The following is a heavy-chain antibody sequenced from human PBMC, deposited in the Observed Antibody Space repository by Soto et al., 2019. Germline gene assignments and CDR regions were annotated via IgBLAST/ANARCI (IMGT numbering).Heavy chain of an antibody. CDR2: INPRGGIT. Sequence: ASVKVSCKASGYTFASYYIHWVRQAPGQGLEWMGIINPRGGITTYAQKFQGRLTMTGDTSTSTVYMELSSLTSEDTAMYHCASSPAYGSSWCGIPPDLSHGMDVWGQGTTVTVSS. J-gene: IGHJ6*02. V-gene: IGHV1-46*01. CDR1: GYTFASYY. D-gene: IGHD6-13*01. CDR3: ASSPAYGSSWCGIPPDLSHGMDV.